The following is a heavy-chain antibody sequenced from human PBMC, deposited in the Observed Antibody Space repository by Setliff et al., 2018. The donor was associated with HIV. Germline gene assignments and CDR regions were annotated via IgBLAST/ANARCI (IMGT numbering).Heavy chain of an antibody. V-gene: IGHV4-39*01. Sequence: SETLSLTCTVSGGSIRGDDYYWTWIRQHPGKGLEWIGYVYYSGSTYYNPSLKSRVTISVDTSKNQFSLKLSSVTAADTAVYYCARLIANPRYYFDYWGQGTLVTVSS. CDR1: GGSIRGDDYY. D-gene: IGHD2-21*01. CDR3: ARLIANPRYYFDY. J-gene: IGHJ4*02. CDR2: VYYSGST.